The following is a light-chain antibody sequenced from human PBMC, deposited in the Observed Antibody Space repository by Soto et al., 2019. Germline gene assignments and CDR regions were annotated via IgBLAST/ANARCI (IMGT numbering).Light chain of an antibody. CDR2: GAS. J-gene: IGKJ4*01. CDR1: LSTSSW. Sequence: DIQMTQSPSSVSASVGDRVTITCRASLSTSSWLAWYQQKPGTAPRLLIYGASTLQSGVPSRFSGSGSGTEFTLTISSVQPEDFATYYCQQANDFPLTFGGGTKVEIK. V-gene: IGKV1D-12*01. CDR3: QQANDFPLT.